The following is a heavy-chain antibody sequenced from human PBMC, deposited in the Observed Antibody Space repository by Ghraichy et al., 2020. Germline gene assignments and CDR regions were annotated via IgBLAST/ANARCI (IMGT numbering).Heavy chain of an antibody. CDR3: AAALGSWFDP. D-gene: IGHD2-15*01. CDR2: IYYSGTT. V-gene: IGHV4-39*01. Sequence: ETLSLTCTVSGGSISSSSYYWGWIRQPPGKGLEWIGSIYYSGTTYYNASLKSRVTISVDTSKNQFSLKVKSVTAADTAFYFCAAALGSWFDPWGQGTLVTVSS. J-gene: IGHJ5*02. CDR1: GGSISSSSYY.